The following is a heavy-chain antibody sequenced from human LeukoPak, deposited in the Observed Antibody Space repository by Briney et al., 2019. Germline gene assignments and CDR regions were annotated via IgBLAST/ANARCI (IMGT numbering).Heavy chain of an antibody. CDR1: GGSISSGGYY. CDR2: IYHSGST. D-gene: IGHD3-3*01. V-gene: IGHV4-30-2*01. Sequence: PSETLSLTCTVSGGSISSGGYYWSWIRQPPGKGLEWIGYIYHSGSTYYNPSLKSRVTISVDRSKNQFSLKLSSVTAADTAVYYCARVTVLRDFWSVPFDPWGQGTLVTVSS. CDR3: ARVTVLRDFWSVPFDP. J-gene: IGHJ5*02.